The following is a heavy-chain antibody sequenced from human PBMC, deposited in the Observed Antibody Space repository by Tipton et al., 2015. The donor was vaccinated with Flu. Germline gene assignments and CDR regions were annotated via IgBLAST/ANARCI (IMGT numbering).Heavy chain of an antibody. J-gene: IGHJ4*02. CDR1: SGSIGSYY. Sequence: TLSLTCTVSSGSIGSYYWSWIRQPPGKGLEWIGYIYYSGSTNYNPSLKSRVTISVDMSKNQFSLTLSSVTAADTAVYYCARGSGYANVYLDYWGRGNLVTVSS. D-gene: IGHD5-12*01. CDR2: IYYSGST. CDR3: ARGSGYANVYLDY. V-gene: IGHV4-59*01.